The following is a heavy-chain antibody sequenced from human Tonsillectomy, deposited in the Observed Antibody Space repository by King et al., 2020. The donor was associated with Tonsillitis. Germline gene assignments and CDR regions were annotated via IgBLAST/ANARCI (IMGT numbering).Heavy chain of an antibody. Sequence: VQLVESGGGLVQPGGALRLSCAASGFTFSSYEMNWVRQAPGKGLEWVSYISSRGMNIYYADSVKGRFTISRDNAKNSLYLQMNSRRAEDTAVYYCAREGIDYYDSSGYYRVDAFDIWGQGTMVTVSS. V-gene: IGHV3-48*03. CDR2: ISSRGMNI. D-gene: IGHD3-22*01. CDR3: AREGIDYYDSSGYYRVDAFDI. J-gene: IGHJ3*02. CDR1: GFTFSSYE.